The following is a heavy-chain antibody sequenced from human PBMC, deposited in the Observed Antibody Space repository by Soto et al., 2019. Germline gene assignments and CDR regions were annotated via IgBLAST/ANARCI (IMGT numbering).Heavy chain of an antibody. CDR2: INAGNGNT. V-gene: IGHV1-3*01. CDR1: GYTFTSYV. Sequence: ASVKVSCKASGYTFTSYVMHWVRQAPGQRLEWMGWINAGNGNTKYSQKFQGRVTITRDTSASTAYMELSSLRSEDTAVYYCARAIAYYGMDVWGQGTTVTVSS. D-gene: IGHD6-13*01. J-gene: IGHJ6*02. CDR3: ARAIAYYGMDV.